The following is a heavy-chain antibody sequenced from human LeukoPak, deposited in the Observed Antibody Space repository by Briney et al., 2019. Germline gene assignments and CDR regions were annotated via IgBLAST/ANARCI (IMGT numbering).Heavy chain of an antibody. J-gene: IGHJ4*02. CDR1: GDSIRSGTYY. CDR3: ARGGGTTRIDY. Sequence: SETLSLTCSVSGDSIRSGTYYWSWIRQPAGKGLEWIGRIYTSGSTSYNPSLKSRVTISVDTSKNQFSLKLTSVTAADTAVYYCARGGGTTRIDYWGQGTLVTVSS. CDR2: IYTSGST. V-gene: IGHV4-61*02. D-gene: IGHD4-17*01.